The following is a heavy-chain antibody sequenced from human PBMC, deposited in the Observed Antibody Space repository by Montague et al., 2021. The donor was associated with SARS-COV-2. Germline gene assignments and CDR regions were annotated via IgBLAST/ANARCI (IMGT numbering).Heavy chain of an antibody. J-gene: IGHJ4*02. Sequence: SETLSLTCTVSGYSISSDYYWGWIRQPPGKGLEWIGSIYHSGSTYYNPSLKSRVTISVDTSKNQFSLKLSSVTAADTAVYYCARDVRYYDFWSGRAQTSPDYWGQGTLVTVFS. CDR2: IYHSGST. V-gene: IGHV4-38-2*02. CDR1: GYSISSDYY. CDR3: ARDVRYYDFWSGRAQTSPDY. D-gene: IGHD3-3*01.